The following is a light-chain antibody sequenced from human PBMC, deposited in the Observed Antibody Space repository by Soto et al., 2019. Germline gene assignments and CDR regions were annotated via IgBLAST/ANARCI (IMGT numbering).Light chain of an antibody. J-gene: IGLJ1*01. Sequence: ALTQPASVSGSAGQSITISCTGTSSDVGAYNFVSWHQQHPGKAPKLMIYNVYDRPSGISYRFSGSKSGNTASLTISGLQGEDEADYYCSAYTVSRTYVFGTGTKVTVL. CDR2: NVY. CDR3: SAYTVSRTYV. CDR1: SSDVGAYNF. V-gene: IGLV2-14*03.